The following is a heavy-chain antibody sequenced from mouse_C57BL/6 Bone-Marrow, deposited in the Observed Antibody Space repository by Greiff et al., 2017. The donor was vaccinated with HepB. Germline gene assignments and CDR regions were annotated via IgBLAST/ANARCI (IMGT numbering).Heavy chain of an antibody. V-gene: IGHV5-17*01. CDR2: ISSGSSTI. D-gene: IGHD1-1*01. CDR1: GFTFSDYG. CDR3: ASHYYGSSYWYFDV. Sequence: EVKLVESGGGLVKPGGSLKLSCAASGFTFSDYGMHWVRQAPEKGLEWVAYISSGSSTIYYADTVKGRFTISRDNAKNTLFLQRTSLRSEDTAMYYCASHYYGSSYWYFDVWGTGTTVTVSS. J-gene: IGHJ1*03.